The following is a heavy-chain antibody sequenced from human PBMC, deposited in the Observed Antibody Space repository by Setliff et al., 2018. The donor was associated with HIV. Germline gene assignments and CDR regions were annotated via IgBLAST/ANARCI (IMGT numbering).Heavy chain of an antibody. CDR3: AKDQGCSRTSCYGNYYYGMDV. Sequence: SETLSLTCTVSGGSISSGGYYWSWIRQHPGKGLEWIGYIYYSGSTYYNPSRKSQVTISVDTSKNQFPLKLSSVTAADTAVYYCAKDQGCSRTSCYGNYYYGMDVWGQGTTVTVSS. CDR2: IYYSGST. V-gene: IGHV4-31*01. J-gene: IGHJ6*02. CDR1: GGSISSGGYY. D-gene: IGHD2-2*01.